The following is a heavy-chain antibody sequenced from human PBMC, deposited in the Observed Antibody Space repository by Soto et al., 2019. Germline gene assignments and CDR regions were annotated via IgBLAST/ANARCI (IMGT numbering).Heavy chain of an antibody. CDR2: IKHDVSEQ. D-gene: IGHD4-4*01. CDR1: GFTFSTYW. Sequence: GGSVRLSCAASGFTFSTYWMSWVRQTPGKGLEWVGNIKHDVSEQHYVDSVKGRFTISRDNTKNLLYLQMNSLRAEDTALYYCARDEGENHVNYRFDYWGQGTLVTVSS. V-gene: IGHV3-7*03. J-gene: IGHJ4*02. CDR3: ARDEGENHVNYRFDY.